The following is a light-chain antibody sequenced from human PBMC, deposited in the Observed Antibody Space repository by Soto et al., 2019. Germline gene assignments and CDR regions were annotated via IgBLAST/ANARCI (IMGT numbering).Light chain of an antibody. V-gene: IGKV3-20*01. Sequence: EIVLTQSPGTLSLSPGERATLSCSASQSVTNNYLAWYQQQPGQAPRLLIFGASNRATGIPDRFSGSGSGTDFTLTISRLEPEDFVVYYCQHYGTSPGTFGQGTRLEIK. CDR2: GAS. CDR1: QSVTNNY. J-gene: IGKJ5*01. CDR3: QHYGTSPGT.